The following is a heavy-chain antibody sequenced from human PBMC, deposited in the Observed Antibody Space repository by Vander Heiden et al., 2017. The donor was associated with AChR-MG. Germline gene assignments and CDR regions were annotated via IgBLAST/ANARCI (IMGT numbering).Heavy chain of an antibody. CDR1: GGSISSGGYY. J-gene: IGHJ3*02. V-gene: IGHV4-31*03. Sequence: QVQLQESGPGLVKPSQTLSLTCTVSGGSISSGGYYWSWIRQHPGKGLEWIGYIYYSGSTYYNPSLKSRVTISVDTSKNQFSLKLSSVTAADTAVYYCARSYSSGYTDDAFDIWGQGTMVTVSS. D-gene: IGHD3-22*01. CDR2: IYYSGST. CDR3: ARSYSSGYTDDAFDI.